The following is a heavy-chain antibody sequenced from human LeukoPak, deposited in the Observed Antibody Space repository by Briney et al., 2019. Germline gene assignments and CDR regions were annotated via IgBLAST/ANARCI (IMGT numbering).Heavy chain of an antibody. Sequence: GGSLRLSCAASGFTFSSYDMSWVRQAPGKGLEWVSDISGSGGRTYYADSVKGRFTISRDNSKNTLYLQMNSLRAEDTAVYYCAKRPRSETYYDFWSGYFYGMDVWGQGTTVTVSS. D-gene: IGHD3-3*01. V-gene: IGHV3-23*01. CDR3: AKRPRSETYYDFWSGYFYGMDV. J-gene: IGHJ6*02. CDR2: ISGSGGRT. CDR1: GFTFSSYD.